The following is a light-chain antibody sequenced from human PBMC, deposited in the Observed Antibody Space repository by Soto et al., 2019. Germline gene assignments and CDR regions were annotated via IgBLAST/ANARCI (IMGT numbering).Light chain of an antibody. CDR1: QGISSY. V-gene: IGKV1-9*01. J-gene: IGKJ3*01. CDR3: QQLNSYPH. CDR2: AAS. Sequence: DIQLTQSPSFLSASVGDRVTITCRASQGISSYLAWYQQKPGKAPKLLIYAASTLQSGVPSRFSGSGSGTEFTLTIRSLQPEDFSTYYCQQLNSYPHFGPGTKVDIK.